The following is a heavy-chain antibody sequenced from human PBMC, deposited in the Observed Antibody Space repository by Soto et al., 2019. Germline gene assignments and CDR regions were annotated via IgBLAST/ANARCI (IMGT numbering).Heavy chain of an antibody. CDR3: AKDFITGPSLKAFDI. Sequence: LRLSCAASGFAFSSYAMVWVRQAPGKGLEWVSGISGSAGSTYYADSVRGRFTISRDNSKNTLYLQMNSLRAEYTALYYCAKDFITGPSLKAFDIWGQGTMVTVSS. CDR2: ISGSAGST. V-gene: IGHV3-23*01. CDR1: GFAFSSYA. J-gene: IGHJ3*02. D-gene: IGHD1-20*01.